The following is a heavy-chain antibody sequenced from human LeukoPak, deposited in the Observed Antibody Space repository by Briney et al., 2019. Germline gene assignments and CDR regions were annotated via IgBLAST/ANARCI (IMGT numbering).Heavy chain of an antibody. V-gene: IGHV4-38-2*02. J-gene: IGHJ5*02. Sequence: SETLSLTCTVSGYSISSGYYWGWIRQPPGKGLEWIGSIYHSGSTYYNPSLKSRVTISVDTSKNQFSLKLSSVTAADTAVYYCARDLADYYDSSGFDPWGQGTLVTVSS. CDR1: GYSISSGYY. D-gene: IGHD3-22*01. CDR3: ARDLADYYDSSGFDP. CDR2: IYHSGST.